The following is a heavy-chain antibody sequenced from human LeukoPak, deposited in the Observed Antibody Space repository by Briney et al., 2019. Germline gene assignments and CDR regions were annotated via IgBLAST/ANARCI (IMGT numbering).Heavy chain of an antibody. D-gene: IGHD3-3*01. CDR1: GGSSSSSNW. CDR3: ASFTIFGVVPIYYFDY. J-gene: IGHJ4*02. Sequence: SGTLSLTCAVSGGSSSSSNWWSWVRQPPGKGLEWIGEISHSGDSNYNPSLKSRVSISVDKSKNQFSLELSSVTAADTAVYYCASFTIFGVVPIYYFDYWGQGTLVTVSS. CDR2: ISHSGDS. V-gene: IGHV4-4*02.